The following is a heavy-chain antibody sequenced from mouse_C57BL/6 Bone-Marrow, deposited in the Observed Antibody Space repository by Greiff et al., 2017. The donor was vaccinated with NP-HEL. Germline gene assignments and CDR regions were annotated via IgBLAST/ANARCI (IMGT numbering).Heavy chain of an antibody. D-gene: IGHD2-2*01. V-gene: IGHV1-69*01. CDR3: ASSTMVTRDDFDY. Sequence: VQLQQPGAELVMPGASVKLSCKASGYTFTSYWMHWVKQRPGQGLEWIGEIDPSDSYTNYNQKFKGKSTLTVDKSSSTAYMQLSSLTSEDSAVYYCASSTMVTRDDFDYWGQGTTLTVSS. CDR2: IDPSDSYT. CDR1: GYTFTSYW. J-gene: IGHJ2*01.